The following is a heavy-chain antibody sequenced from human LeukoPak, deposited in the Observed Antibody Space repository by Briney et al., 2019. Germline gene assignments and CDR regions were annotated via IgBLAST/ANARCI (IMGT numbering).Heavy chain of an antibody. CDR3: ARCPVLRGVRFPCVLDY. V-gene: IGHV4-38-2*02. Sequence: SETLSLTCTVSGYSISSGYYWGWIRQPPGKGLEWIGNIYHSGSTYYNSSLKSRVTISVDTSKNQLSLKLNSVTAADTAVYYCARCPVLRGVRFPCVLDYWGQGTLVTVSS. CDR1: GYSISSGYY. CDR2: IYHSGST. D-gene: IGHD3-10*01. J-gene: IGHJ4*02.